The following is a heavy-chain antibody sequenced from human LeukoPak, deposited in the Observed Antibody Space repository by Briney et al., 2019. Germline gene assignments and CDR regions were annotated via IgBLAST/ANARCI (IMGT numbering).Heavy chain of an antibody. CDR2: ISAYNGNT. CDR3: ARVGDTAMVLGVGVFYMDV. D-gene: IGHD5-18*01. J-gene: IGHJ6*03. Sequence: ASVKVSCKASGYTFTSYGISWVRQAPGQGLEWMGWISAYNGNTNYAQKLQGRVTMTTDTSTSTAYMELRSLRSDDTAVYYCARVGDTAMVLGVGVFYMDVWGKGTTVTVSS. CDR1: GYTFTSYG. V-gene: IGHV1-18*01.